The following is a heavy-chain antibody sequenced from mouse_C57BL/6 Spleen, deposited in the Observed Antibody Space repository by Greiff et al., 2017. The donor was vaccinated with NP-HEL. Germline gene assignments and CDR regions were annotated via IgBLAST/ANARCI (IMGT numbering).Heavy chain of an antibody. CDR1: GFTFSDYG. J-gene: IGHJ4*01. D-gene: IGHD2-5*01. V-gene: IGHV5-17*01. Sequence: EVMLVESGGGLVKPGGSLKLSCAASGFTFSDYGMHWVRQAPEKGLEWVAYISSGSSTIYYADTVKGRFTISRDNAKNTLFLQMTSLRSEDTAMYYCARDSNYPYYAMDYWGQGTSVTVSS. CDR2: ISSGSSTI. CDR3: ARDSNYPYYAMDY.